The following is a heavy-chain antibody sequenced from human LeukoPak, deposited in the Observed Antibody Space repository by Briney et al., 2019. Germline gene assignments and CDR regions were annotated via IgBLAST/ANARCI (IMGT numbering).Heavy chain of an antibody. D-gene: IGHD5-12*01. V-gene: IGHV3-30*18. J-gene: IGHJ3*02. CDR3: AKDQYISGDDAFDI. Sequence: GGSLRLSCAASGFTFSSYGMHWVRQAPGKGLEWVAVISYDGSNKYYADSVKGRFTISRDNSKNTLYLQMNSLRAEDTAVYYCAKDQYISGDDAFDIWGLGTMVTVSS. CDR1: GFTFSSYG. CDR2: ISYDGSNK.